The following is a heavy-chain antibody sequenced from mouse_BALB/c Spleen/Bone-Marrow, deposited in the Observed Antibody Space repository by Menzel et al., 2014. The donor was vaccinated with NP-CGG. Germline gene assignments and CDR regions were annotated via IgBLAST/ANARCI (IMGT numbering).Heavy chain of an antibody. V-gene: IGHV1S81*02. Sequence: QVQLQQSGAELAKPGASVKLSCKASGYTFTSYWMHWVKQRPGQGLEWIGEINPSNGRTNYNEKFKSKATLTVDKSSSTAYMQLSSLTSEDSAVYYCARSSYYYGSSYVNAMDYWGQGTSVTVSS. CDR3: ARSSYYYGSSYVNAMDY. D-gene: IGHD1-1*01. J-gene: IGHJ4*01. CDR1: GYTFTSYW. CDR2: INPSNGRT.